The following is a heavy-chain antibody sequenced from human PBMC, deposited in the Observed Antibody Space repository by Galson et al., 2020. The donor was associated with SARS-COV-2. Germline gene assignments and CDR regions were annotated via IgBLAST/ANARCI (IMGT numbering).Heavy chain of an antibody. CDR1: GYSFTSYW. CDR2: IYPGDSDT. D-gene: IGHD3-22*01. Sequence: GGSLRLSCKGSGYSFTSYWIGWVRQMPGKGLEWMGIIYPGDSDTRYSPSFQGQVTISANKSISTAYLQWSSLKASDTAMYYCARQDYYDSSGYEGWFDPWGQGTLVTVSS. J-gene: IGHJ5*02. V-gene: IGHV5-51*01. CDR3: ARQDYYDSSGYEGWFDP.